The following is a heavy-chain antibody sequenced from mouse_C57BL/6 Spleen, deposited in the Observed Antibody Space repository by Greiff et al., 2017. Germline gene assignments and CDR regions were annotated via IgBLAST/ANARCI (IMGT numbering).Heavy chain of an antibody. V-gene: IGHV5-16*01. D-gene: IGHD4-1*01. J-gene: IGHJ1*03. CDR2: INYDGSST. CDR3: ARGWDGWYFDV. Sequence: EVKLVESEGGLVQPGSSMKLSCTASGFTFSDYYMAWVRQVPEKGLEWVANINYDGSSTYYLDSLKSRFIISRDNAKNILYLQMSSLKSEDTATYYCARGWDGWYFDVWGTGTTVTVSS. CDR1: GFTFSDYY.